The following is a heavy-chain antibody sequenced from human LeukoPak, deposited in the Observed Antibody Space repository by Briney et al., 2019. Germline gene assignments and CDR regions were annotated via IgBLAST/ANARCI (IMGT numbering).Heavy chain of an antibody. CDR2: INAGNGNT. V-gene: IGHV1-3*01. CDR3: ARGEAGYCSSTSCYTPYYYYYMDV. J-gene: IGHJ6*03. CDR1: GYTFTSYA. Sequence: ASVKVSCKASGYTFTSYAMHWVRQAPGQRLEWMGWINAGNGNTKYSQKFQGRVTITRDTSASTAYMELSSLRSEDTAVYYCARGEAGYCSSTSCYTPYYYYYMDVWGKGTTVTVSS. D-gene: IGHD2-2*02.